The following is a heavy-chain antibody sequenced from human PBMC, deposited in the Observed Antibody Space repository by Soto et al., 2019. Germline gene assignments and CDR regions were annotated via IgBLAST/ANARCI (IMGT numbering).Heavy chain of an antibody. J-gene: IGHJ4*02. Sequence: SLSLTCTVSGASVSTGVYYWTWILQHPGKGLEWIGYIDNTGSAYYNPSLTGRVDISVDTSKNQFSLNLQSLTAADTAFYYCAGAVSDFDVRRYRTSYFDQWGQGILVTVSS. V-gene: IGHV4-31*03. D-gene: IGHD3-10*02. CDR3: AGAVSDFDVRRYRTSYFDQ. CDR1: GASVSTGVYY. CDR2: IDNTGSA.